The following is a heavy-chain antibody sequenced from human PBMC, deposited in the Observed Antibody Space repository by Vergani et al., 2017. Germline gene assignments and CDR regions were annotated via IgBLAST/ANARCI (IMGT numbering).Heavy chain of an antibody. CDR2: INHSGSP. D-gene: IGHD6-6*01. Sequence: QVQLQESGPGLVKPSETLSLTCTVSGGSISSYYWSWIRQPPGKGLEWIGEINHSGSPNYNPSLKSRVTISVDTSKNQFSLKLSSVTAADTAVYYCARGSIAARPAPAYWGQGTLVTVSS. CDR1: GGSISSYY. CDR3: ARGSIAARPAPAY. V-gene: IGHV4-59*12. J-gene: IGHJ4*02.